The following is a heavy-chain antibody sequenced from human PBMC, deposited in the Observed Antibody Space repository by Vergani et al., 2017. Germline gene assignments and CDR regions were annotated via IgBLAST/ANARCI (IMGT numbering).Heavy chain of an antibody. V-gene: IGHV4-38-2*01. J-gene: IGHJ4*02. Sequence: QVQLEESGPGLVKPSETLSLMCAVSGYSISDGYFWDWIRQPPGRGLEWIGSFHHSGTTSYNPSLRSRVIISPDTSNNRFSLEVTSVTVADTAVYYCARRSGIVYDIFSGTQYFFDFWGQGTLVTVSS. CDR1: GYSISDGYF. D-gene: IGHD3-9*01. CDR3: ARRSGIVYDIFSGTQYFFDF. CDR2: FHHSGTT.